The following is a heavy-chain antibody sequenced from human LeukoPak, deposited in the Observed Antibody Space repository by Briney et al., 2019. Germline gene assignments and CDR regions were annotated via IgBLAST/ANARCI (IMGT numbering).Heavy chain of an antibody. V-gene: IGHV4-61*02. CDR3: ARERTYYYGSGSYWAPTN. Sequence: SETLSLTCTVSGGSISSGSYYWSWIRQPAGKGLEWIGRIYTSGSTNYNPSLKSRVTISVDTSKNQFSLKLSSVTAADTAVYYCARERTYYYGSGSYWAPTNWGQGTLVTVSS. J-gene: IGHJ4*02. CDR1: GGSISSGSYY. CDR2: IYTSGST. D-gene: IGHD3-10*01.